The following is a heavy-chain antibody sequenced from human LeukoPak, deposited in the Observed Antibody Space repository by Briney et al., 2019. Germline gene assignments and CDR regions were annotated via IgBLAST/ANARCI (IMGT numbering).Heavy chain of an antibody. D-gene: IGHD6-13*01. V-gene: IGHV3-21*01. Sequence: GGSLRLSCAASGFTFSSYSMNWVRQAPGKGLEWVSSITSSSSYIYYADSVKGRFTISRDNAKNSLYLQMNSLRAEDTAVYYCTRETSSSWPYCDSWGQGTLVTVSS. CDR1: GFTFSSYS. J-gene: IGHJ4*02. CDR3: TRETSSSWPYCDS. CDR2: ITSSSSYI.